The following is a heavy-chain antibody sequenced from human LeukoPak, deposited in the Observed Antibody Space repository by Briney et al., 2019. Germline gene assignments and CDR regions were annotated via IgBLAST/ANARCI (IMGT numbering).Heavy chain of an antibody. J-gene: IGHJ3*02. CDR3: ARGTSFHSRAFDI. CDR1: GGSISSSSYY. Sequence: SETLSLTCTVSGGSISSSSYYWGWIRQPPGKGLEWIGSIYYSGSTYYNPSLKSRVTISVDTSKNQFSLKLSSVTAADTAVYYCARGTSFHSRAFDIWGQGTMVTVSS. V-gene: IGHV4-39*07. CDR2: IYYSGST. D-gene: IGHD4-17*01.